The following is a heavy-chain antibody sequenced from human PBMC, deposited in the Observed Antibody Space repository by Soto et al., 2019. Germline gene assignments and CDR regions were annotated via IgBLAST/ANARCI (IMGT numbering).Heavy chain of an antibody. CDR2: IYYSGST. J-gene: IGHJ5*02. CDR3: ARDPAP. Sequence: SETLSLTCTVSGGSISSYYWSWIRQPPGKGLEWIGYIYYSGSTNYNPSLKSRVTISVDTSKNQFSLKLSSVTVADTAVYYCARDPAPWGQGALVTVSS. V-gene: IGHV4-59*12. CDR1: GGSISSYY.